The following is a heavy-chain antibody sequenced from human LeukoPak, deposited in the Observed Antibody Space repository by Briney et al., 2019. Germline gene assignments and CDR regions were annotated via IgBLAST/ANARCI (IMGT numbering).Heavy chain of an antibody. D-gene: IGHD6-13*01. CDR3: ATDRSSSWYGTFDY. V-gene: IGHV1-24*01. CDR2: FDPEGGET. CDR1: GYTLTELS. Sequence: ASVKVSCKVSGYTLTELSMHWVRQAPGKGLEWMGGFDPEGGETIYAQKFQGRVTMTEDTSTDTAYMELSSLRSEDTAVYYCATDRSSSWYGTFDYWGQGTLVTVSS. J-gene: IGHJ4*02.